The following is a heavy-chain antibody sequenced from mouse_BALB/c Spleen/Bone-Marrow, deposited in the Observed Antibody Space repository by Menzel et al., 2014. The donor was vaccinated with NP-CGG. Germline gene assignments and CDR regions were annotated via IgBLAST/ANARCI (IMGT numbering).Heavy chain of an antibody. CDR3: ARDGNYAY. V-gene: IGHV5-4*02. J-gene: IGHJ3*01. CDR1: GFTFSDYY. Sequence: EVMLVESGGGLVKPGGSLKLSCAASGFTFSDYYMYWVRQTPEKRLEWVATISDGGSYTYYLDSVKGRFTISRDNAKNNLYLQMSSLKSEDTAMYYCARDGNYAYWGQGTLVTVSA. CDR2: ISDGGSYT. D-gene: IGHD2-1*01.